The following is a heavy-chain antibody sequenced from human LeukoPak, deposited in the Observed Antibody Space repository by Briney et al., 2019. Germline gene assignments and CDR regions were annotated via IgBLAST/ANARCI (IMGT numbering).Heavy chain of an antibody. CDR3: ARGGGSRDGYNWSLF. Sequence: GGSLRLSCAASGFTFSSYAMHWVRQAPGKGLEYVSAVSSNGGSTYYANSVKGRFTISRDNSKNTLYLQMGSLRAEDMAVYYCARGGGSRDGYNWSLFRGQRTLVTVSS. D-gene: IGHD5-24*01. J-gene: IGHJ4*02. CDR2: VSSNGGST. CDR1: GFTFSSYA. V-gene: IGHV3-64*01.